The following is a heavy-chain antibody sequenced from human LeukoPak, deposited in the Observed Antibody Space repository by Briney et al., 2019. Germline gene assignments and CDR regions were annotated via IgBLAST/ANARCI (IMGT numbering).Heavy chain of an antibody. D-gene: IGHD6-13*01. J-gene: IGHJ4*02. CDR3: ASSYSSSWFEVYFDY. V-gene: IGHV5-51*01. CDR2: IYPGDSDT. Sequence: GESLKISCRVSGYTFTTYWIGWVRQMPGKGLEWMGIIYPGDSDTRYSPSFQGQVTISADKSITTAYLQWSSLTASDTAMYYCASSYSSSWFEVYFDYWGQGTLVTVSS. CDR1: GYTFTTYW.